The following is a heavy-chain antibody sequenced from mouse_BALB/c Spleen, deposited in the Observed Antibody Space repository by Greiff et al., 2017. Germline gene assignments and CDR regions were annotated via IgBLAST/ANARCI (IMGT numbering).Heavy chain of an antibody. V-gene: IGHV1-5*01. CDR3: TRSYGYDWDWYFDV. J-gene: IGHJ1*01. Sequence: EVKLVESGTVLARPGASVKMSCKASGYTFTSYWMHWVKQRPGQGLEWIGAIYPGNSDTSYNQKFKGKAKLTAVTSTSTAYMELSSLTNEDSAVYYCTRSYGYDWDWYFDVWGAGTTVTVSS. CDR2: IYPGNSDT. D-gene: IGHD2-2*01. CDR1: GYTFTSYW.